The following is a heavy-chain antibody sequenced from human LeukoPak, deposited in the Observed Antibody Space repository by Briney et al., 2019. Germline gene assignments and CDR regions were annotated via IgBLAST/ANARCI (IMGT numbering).Heavy chain of an antibody. CDR1: GYTFTSYY. J-gene: IGHJ4*02. CDR2: INPSGGST. Sequence: ASVKVSCKASGYTFTSYYMRWVRQAPGQGLEWMGIINPSGGSTSYAQKFQGRVTITRDTSTSTVYMELSSLRSEDTAVYYCARGPLDYYDSSGGGDYWGQGTLVTVSS. V-gene: IGHV1-46*01. D-gene: IGHD3-22*01. CDR3: ARGPLDYYDSSGGGDY.